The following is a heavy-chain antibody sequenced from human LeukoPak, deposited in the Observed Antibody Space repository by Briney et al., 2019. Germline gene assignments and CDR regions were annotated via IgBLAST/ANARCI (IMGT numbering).Heavy chain of an antibody. D-gene: IGHD3-9*01. CDR3: ARRPRNDILTGTPFDY. V-gene: IGHV4-61*01. Sequence: SETLSLTCTVFGDSVSSGSYYWSWIRQPPGKGLEWIGYLYYRGSTNYNPSLKSRVTISVDTSQNQFSLKLRSVTAADTAVYYCARRPRNDILTGTPFDYWGQGILVTVSS. J-gene: IGHJ4*02. CDR2: LYYRGST. CDR1: GDSVSSGSYY.